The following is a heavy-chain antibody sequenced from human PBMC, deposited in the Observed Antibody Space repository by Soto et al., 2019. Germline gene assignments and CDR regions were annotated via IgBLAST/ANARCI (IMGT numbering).Heavy chain of an antibody. J-gene: IGHJ6*03. CDR2: IRAYNGKT. V-gene: IGHV1-18*01. Sequence: ASVKVSCNASGYTFTSYGISWVRQAPGQGVGWMGWIRAYNGKTGYAQKLQGRVTMTTDTSTSTAYMELRSLRSDDTAVYYCARGEEGYYYMDVWGKGTTVTVSS. CDR1: GYTFTSYG. CDR3: ARGEEGYYYMDV.